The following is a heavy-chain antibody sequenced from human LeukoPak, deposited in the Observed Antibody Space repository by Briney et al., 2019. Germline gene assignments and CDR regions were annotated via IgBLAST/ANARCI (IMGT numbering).Heavy chain of an antibody. D-gene: IGHD3-3*01. J-gene: IGHJ4*02. CDR3: VRGPTIFGVVTPSPLVY. CDR1: GFTFSSYA. Sequence: PGGSLRLSCAASGFTFSSYAMHWVRQAPGKGLEWVAVISYDGSNKYYADSVKGRFTISRDNSKNTLYLQMNSLRAEDTAVYYCVRGPTIFGVVTPSPLVYWGQGTLVTVSS. V-gene: IGHV3-30-3*01. CDR2: ISYDGSNK.